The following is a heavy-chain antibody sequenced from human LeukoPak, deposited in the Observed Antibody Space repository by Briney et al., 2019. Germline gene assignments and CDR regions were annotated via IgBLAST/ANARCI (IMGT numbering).Heavy chain of an antibody. J-gene: IGHJ5*02. CDR2: INPSGGST. CDR3: ARCMVRGWGCTDP. CDR1: GYTLTSYY. D-gene: IGHD3-10*01. V-gene: IGHV1-46*01. Sequence: ASVKVSCKASGYTLTSYYMHWVRQAPGQGLEWMGIINPSGGSTSYAQKFQGRVTITADESTSTAYMELSSLRPEDTAVYFSARCMVRGWGCTDPWGQGTLVTVSS.